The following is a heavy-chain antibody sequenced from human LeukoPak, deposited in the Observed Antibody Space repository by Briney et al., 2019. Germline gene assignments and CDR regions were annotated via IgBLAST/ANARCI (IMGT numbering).Heavy chain of an antibody. Sequence: GRSLRLSCAASGFTFGSYGMHWVRQAPGKGLEWLTLISHDGSKKYYAESVMGRFTISRDNSKNTLYLQMNSLRAEDTAVYYCARGLGSSGDYRDNFDYWGQGTLVTVSS. J-gene: IGHJ4*02. D-gene: IGHD6-19*01. CDR1: GFTFGSYG. CDR2: ISHDGSKK. CDR3: ARGLGSSGDYRDNFDY. V-gene: IGHV3-30*03.